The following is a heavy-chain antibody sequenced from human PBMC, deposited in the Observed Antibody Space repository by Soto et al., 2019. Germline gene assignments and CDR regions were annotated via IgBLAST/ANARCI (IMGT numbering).Heavy chain of an antibody. CDR2: MNPNSGNT. D-gene: IGHD3-3*01. Sequence: GAPVKVSCKASGYTFTSYDINWVRQATGQGLEWMGWMNPNSGNTGYAQKFQGRVTMTRNTSISTAYMELSSLRSEDTAVYYCARGYDFWSGYRIQGYYYYGLDGWGQGTTVTVAS. J-gene: IGHJ6*02. CDR3: ARGYDFWSGYRIQGYYYYGLDG. V-gene: IGHV1-8*01. CDR1: GYTFTSYD.